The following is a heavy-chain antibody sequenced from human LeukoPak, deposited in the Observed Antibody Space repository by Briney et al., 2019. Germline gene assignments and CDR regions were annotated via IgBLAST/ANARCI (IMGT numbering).Heavy chain of an antibody. CDR3: AKVDTAMVVDY. CDR2: ISYDGSNK. Sequence: GGSLRLSCAASGFTFSSYGMHWVRQAPGKGLEWVAVISYDGSNKYYADSVKGRFTISRDNSKNTLYLQMNSLRAEDTAVYYCAKVDTAMVVDYWGQGTLVAVSS. CDR1: GFTFSSYG. D-gene: IGHD5-18*01. V-gene: IGHV3-30*18. J-gene: IGHJ4*02.